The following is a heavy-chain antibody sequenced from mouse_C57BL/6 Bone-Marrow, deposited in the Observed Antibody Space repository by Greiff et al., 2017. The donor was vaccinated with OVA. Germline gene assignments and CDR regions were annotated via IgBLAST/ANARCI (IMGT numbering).Heavy chain of an antibody. Sequence: VQLQQSGAELARPGASVKLSCKASGYTFTSYGISWVKQRTGQGLEWIGEIYPRSGNTYYNEKFKGKATLTADKSSSTAYMELRRLTSEDSAVYFCARRWLLLPYYFDYWGQGTTLTVSS. CDR1: GYTFTSYG. V-gene: IGHV1-81*01. CDR3: ARRWLLLPYYFDY. CDR2: IYPRSGNT. J-gene: IGHJ2*01. D-gene: IGHD2-3*01.